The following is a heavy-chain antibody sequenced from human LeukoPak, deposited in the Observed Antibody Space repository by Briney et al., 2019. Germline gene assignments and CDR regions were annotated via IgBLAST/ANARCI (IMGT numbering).Heavy chain of an antibody. CDR2: ISSTSSYI. V-gene: IGHV3-21*01. Sequence: GGSLRLSCAASGFTFSGYSMNWVRQAPVKGLEWVSSISSTSSYIYYADSVKGQFTISRDNAKNSLYLQMNSLRAEDTAVYYCARASVTATSGSAFDIWGQGTIVTVSS. J-gene: IGHJ3*02. CDR1: GFTFSGYS. CDR3: ARASVTATSGSAFDI. D-gene: IGHD2-21*02.